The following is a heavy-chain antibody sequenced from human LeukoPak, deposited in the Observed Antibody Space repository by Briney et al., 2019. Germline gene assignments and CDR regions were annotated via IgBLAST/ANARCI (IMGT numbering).Heavy chain of an antibody. CDR1: GYTFTGYY. D-gene: IGHD1-7*01. CDR3: ARLPRNYRAPDY. J-gene: IGHJ4*02. CDR2: INPNSGGT. V-gene: IGHV1-2*06. Sequence: ASVKVSCKASGYTFTGYYMHLVRQAPGQGLEWMGRINPNSGGTNYAQKFQGRVTMTRDTSISTAYMELSRLRSDDTAVYYCARLPRNYRAPDYWGQGTLVTVSS.